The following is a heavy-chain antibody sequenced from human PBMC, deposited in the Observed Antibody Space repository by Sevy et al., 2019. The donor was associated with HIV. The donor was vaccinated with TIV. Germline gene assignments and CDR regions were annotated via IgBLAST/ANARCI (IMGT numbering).Heavy chain of an antibody. V-gene: IGHV4-59*01. J-gene: IGHJ6*03. CDR1: GGSISSYY. CDR2: IYYSGST. D-gene: IGHD2-15*01. Sequence: SETLSLTCTVSGGSISSYYWSWIRQPPGKGLEWIGYIYYSGSTNYNPSLKSRVTISVDTSKNQFSLKLSSVTAADTAVYYCARTDKVKSVVAATQQYYYYYYYMDVWGKGTTVTVSS. CDR3: ARTDKVKSVVAATQQYYYYYYYMDV.